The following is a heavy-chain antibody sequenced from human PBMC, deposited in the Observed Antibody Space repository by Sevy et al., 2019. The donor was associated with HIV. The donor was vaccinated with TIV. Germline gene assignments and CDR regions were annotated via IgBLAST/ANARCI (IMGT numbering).Heavy chain of an antibody. CDR3: ARGDGLWFGEPNSYYYYGMDV. CDR1: GGSISSYY. CDR2: IYTSGST. Sequence: SETLSLTCTVSGGSISSYYWSWIRQPAGKGLEWIGRIYTSGSTNYNPSLKSRVTMSVDTSKNQFSLKLSSVTAADTAVYYCARGDGLWFGEPNSYYYYGMDVWGQGTTVTVSS. D-gene: IGHD3-10*01. J-gene: IGHJ6*02. V-gene: IGHV4-4*07.